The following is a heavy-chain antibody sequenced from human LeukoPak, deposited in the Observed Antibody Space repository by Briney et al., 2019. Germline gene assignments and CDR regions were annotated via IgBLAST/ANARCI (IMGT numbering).Heavy chain of an antibody. CDR1: GGSFSGYY. Sequence: SETLSLTCAVYGGSFSGYYWSWIRQPPGEGLEWIGEINHSGSTNYNPSLKSRVTISVDTSKNQFSLKLSSVTAADTAVYYCARGDIVVVPAANYFDYWGQGTLVTVSS. D-gene: IGHD2-2*01. CDR2: INHSGST. V-gene: IGHV4-34*01. CDR3: ARGDIVVVPAANYFDY. J-gene: IGHJ4*02.